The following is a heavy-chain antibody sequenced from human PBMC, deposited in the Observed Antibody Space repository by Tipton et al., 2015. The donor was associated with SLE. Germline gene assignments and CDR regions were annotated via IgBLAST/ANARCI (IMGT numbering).Heavy chain of an antibody. D-gene: IGHD5/OR15-5a*01. CDR1: GFTFSSYE. CDR2: LRSDGNFN. Sequence: SLRLSCAASGFTFSSYEMNWVRQAPGKGLEWVAFLRSDGNFNYYADSVKGRFTIFRDNSKNTLYLQMTGLRVDDTAVYFCAKVSNPHHYFDSWGQGTLVTVSS. J-gene: IGHJ4*02. V-gene: IGHV3-30*02. CDR3: AKVSNPHHYFDS.